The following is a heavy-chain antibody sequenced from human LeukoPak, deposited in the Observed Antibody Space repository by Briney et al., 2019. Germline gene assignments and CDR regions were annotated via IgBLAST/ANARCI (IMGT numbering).Heavy chain of an antibody. J-gene: IGHJ4*02. D-gene: IGHD3-22*01. CDR3: ASLIDYYDSSGYFLDY. V-gene: IGHV4-59*03. Sequence: NPSETLSLTCTVSGGSISSYYWKWVRQPPGKGLEWIGYIYYSGSANYNPSLKSRVTISVDTSKNQFSLKLSSVTTADTAVYYCASLIDYYDSSGYFLDYWGQGTLVTVST. CDR2: IYYSGSA. CDR1: GGSISSYY.